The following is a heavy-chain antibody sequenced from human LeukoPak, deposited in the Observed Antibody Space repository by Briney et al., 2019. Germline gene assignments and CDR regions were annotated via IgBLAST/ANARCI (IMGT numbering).Heavy chain of an antibody. CDR2: ISAGGDVT. V-gene: IGHV3-23*01. CDR1: GFTFSNYA. CDR3: ATGGQWPNGHSDY. J-gene: IGHJ4*02. Sequence: PGGSLRLSCAASGFTFSNYAMSWVRQTPGKGLECVSSISAGGDVTYYADSVEGRFTISRDNSKSTLYLQMNSLRAEDTAVYYCATGGQWPNGHSDYWGQGTLVTVSS. D-gene: IGHD6-19*01.